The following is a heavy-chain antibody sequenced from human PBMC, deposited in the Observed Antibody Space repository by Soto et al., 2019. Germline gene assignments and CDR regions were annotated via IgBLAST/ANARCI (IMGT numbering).Heavy chain of an antibody. J-gene: IGHJ4*02. V-gene: IGHV4-61*01. D-gene: IGHD6-13*01. CDR3: ARRIAAVDY. CDR2: ITDSGNT. Sequence: QMQLQESGPGLVKPSETLSLTCTVSGASVTRATYYWTWLRQPPGKGLEWFGHITDSGNTNYNPSLKCTVTISVDTSKTQVSLWLISVTAADTAVYYCARRIAAVDYWGQGTLVTVSS. CDR1: GASVTRATYY.